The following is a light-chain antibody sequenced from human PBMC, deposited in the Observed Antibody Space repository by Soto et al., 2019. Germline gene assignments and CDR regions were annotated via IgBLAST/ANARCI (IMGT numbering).Light chain of an antibody. J-gene: IGLJ3*02. CDR2: DDS. CDR3: QVWDSNFGHPKV. V-gene: IGLV3-21*02. Sequence: SYELTQSPSVSVAPGQTATITCGGNKIGSESVHWYQQKPGQAPVLVVYDDSDRPSGIPVRFSGSNSGSTATLTISRVEVGDEADYYCQVWDSNFGHPKVFGGGTKLTVL. CDR1: KIGSES.